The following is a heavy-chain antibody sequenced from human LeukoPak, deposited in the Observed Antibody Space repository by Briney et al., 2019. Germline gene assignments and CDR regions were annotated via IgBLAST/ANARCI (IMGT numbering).Heavy chain of an antibody. Sequence: GESLKISCKGSGYSFSSYWISWVRQMPGKGLEWMGRIDPSDSYTNYSPSFQGHATISADKSITTAYLQWSSLKASDTAMYYCARSPSTIYYYYGMDVWGQGTTVTVSS. J-gene: IGHJ6*02. CDR3: ARSPSTIYYYYGMDV. D-gene: IGHD2-2*01. CDR2: IDPSDSYT. V-gene: IGHV5-10-1*01. CDR1: GYSFSSYW.